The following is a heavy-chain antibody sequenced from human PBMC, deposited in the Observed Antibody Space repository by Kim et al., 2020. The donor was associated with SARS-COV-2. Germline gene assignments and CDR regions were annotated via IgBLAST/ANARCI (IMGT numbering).Heavy chain of an antibody. CDR1: GFTFSSYA. V-gene: IGHV3-23*01. J-gene: IGHJ4*02. CDR2: ISGSGGST. D-gene: IGHD2-2*02. Sequence: GGSLRLSCAASGFTFSSYAMSWVRQAPGKGLEWVSAISGSGGSTYYADSVKGRFTISRDNSKNTLYLQMNSLRAEDTAVYYCAKGADIVVVPAAIGFDYWGQGTLVTVSS. CDR3: AKGADIVVVPAAIGFDY.